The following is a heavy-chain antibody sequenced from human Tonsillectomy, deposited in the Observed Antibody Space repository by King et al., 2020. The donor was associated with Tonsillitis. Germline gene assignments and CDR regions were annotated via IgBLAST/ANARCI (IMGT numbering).Heavy chain of an antibody. CDR3: AREQAGGYSGFDFDC. CDR2: ISAYSGNT. J-gene: IGHJ4*02. D-gene: IGHD5-12*01. CDR1: GYTFSNYG. V-gene: IGHV1-18*01. Sequence: QLVQSGAEVKKPGASVRVSCKASGYTFSNYGITWVRQAPGQGLEWMGWISAYSGNTKYAQRLQGRVTMTTDTSTSTAYMELRSLRSDDTAVYFCAREQAGGYSGFDFDCWGQGTLVTVSS.